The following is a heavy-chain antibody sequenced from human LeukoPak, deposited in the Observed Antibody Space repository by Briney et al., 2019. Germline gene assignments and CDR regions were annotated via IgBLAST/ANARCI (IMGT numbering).Heavy chain of an antibody. CDR3: ARVEGARPFGAFDI. D-gene: IGHD6-6*01. J-gene: IGHJ3*02. Sequence: GESLKISCKGSGYSFTSYWIGWVRQMPGKGLEWMGIIYPGDSDTRYSPSFQGQVTISADKSISTAYLQWSSLKASATPIHYCARVEGARPFGAFDIWGQGTMVTVPS. CDR2: IYPGDSDT. V-gene: IGHV5-51*01. CDR1: GYSFTSYW.